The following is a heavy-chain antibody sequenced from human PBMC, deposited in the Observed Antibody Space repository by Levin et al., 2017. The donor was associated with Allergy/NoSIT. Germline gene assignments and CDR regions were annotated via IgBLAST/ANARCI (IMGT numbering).Heavy chain of an antibody. CDR2: IHHRDGA. J-gene: IGHJ6*02. D-gene: IGHD3-16*01. V-gene: IGHV4-4*01. CDR1: AASISGDYW. CDR3: AGGGIIVPYAMDV. Sequence: KSGGSLRLSCTVSAASISGDYWWYWVRQPPGEGLEFIAEIHHRDGANYNPSLRSRVSISLDKSYNRFALKLNSVTAADTAVYFCAGGGIIVPYAMDVWGQGTTVTVSS.